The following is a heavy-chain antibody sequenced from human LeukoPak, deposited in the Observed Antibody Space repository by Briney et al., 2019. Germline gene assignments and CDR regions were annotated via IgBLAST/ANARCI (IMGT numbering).Heavy chain of an antibody. J-gene: IGHJ3*02. CDR1: GYTFTSYW. CDR2: IYPGDSGT. D-gene: IGHD6-6*01. Sequence: GESLKISCKGSGYTFTSYWIGWVRQMPGKGLEWMGIIYPGDSGTRYSPSFQGQVTISADKSISTAYLQWSSLKASDTAMYYCARLFEYSSSSGAFDIWGQGTMVTVSS. V-gene: IGHV5-51*01. CDR3: ARLFEYSSSSGAFDI.